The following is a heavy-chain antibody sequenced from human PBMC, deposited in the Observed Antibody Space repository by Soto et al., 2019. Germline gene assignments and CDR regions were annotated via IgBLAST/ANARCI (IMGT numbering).Heavy chain of an antibody. Sequence: GSLRLSFASPGFTFSSYAMSWVRQAPGKGLEWVSAISGSGGSTYYADSVKGRFTISRDNSKNTLYLQMNSLRAEDTAVYYCAKDRRLAAAGYYFDYWGQGTLVTVSS. CDR1: GFTFSSYA. J-gene: IGHJ4*02. CDR3: AKDRRLAAAGYYFDY. D-gene: IGHD6-13*01. V-gene: IGHV3-23*01. CDR2: ISGSGGST.